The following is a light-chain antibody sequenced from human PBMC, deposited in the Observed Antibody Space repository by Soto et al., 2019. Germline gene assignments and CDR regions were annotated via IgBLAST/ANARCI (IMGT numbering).Light chain of an antibody. CDR3: AAWDDNLSGVV. CDR1: SSNIGSNY. V-gene: IGLV1-47*02. J-gene: IGLJ2*01. Sequence: QSVLIQAPSASGTAGQRVTISCSGGSSNIGSNYVYWYQQLPGTAPNLLIYSNNQQPSGVPDRFSGSKSGTSASLAISGLRSEDEAEYYCAAWDDNLSGVVFGGGTKRTVL. CDR2: SNN.